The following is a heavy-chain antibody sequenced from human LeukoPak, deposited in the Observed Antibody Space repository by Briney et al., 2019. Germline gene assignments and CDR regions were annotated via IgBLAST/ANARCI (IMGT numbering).Heavy chain of an antibody. V-gene: IGHV4-59*01. CDR3: ARGITGITATGSE. CDR2: IYYSGST. CDR1: GGSISSYY. D-gene: IGHD6-13*01. J-gene: IGHJ4*02. Sequence: SETLSLTCTVSGGSISSYYWSWIRQPPGKGLEWIGYIYYSGSTNYNPSLKSRVTISVDTSKNHISLKLSSVTAADAAVYYCARGITGITATGSEWGQGTLVTVSS.